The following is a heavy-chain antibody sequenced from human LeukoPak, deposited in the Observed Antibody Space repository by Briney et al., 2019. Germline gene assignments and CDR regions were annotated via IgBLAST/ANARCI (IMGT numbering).Heavy chain of an antibody. Sequence: GGSLRLSCAASGFTFSSYSMNWVRQAPGKGLEWVSSISSCSSYIYYADSVKGRFTISRDNSKNTLYLQMNSLRAEDTAVYYCARGAPAMVRGVIVYYFDYWGQGTLVTVSS. CDR1: GFTFSSYS. V-gene: IGHV3-21*01. CDR2: ISSCSSYI. J-gene: IGHJ4*02. CDR3: ARGAPAMVRGVIVYYFDY. D-gene: IGHD3-10*01.